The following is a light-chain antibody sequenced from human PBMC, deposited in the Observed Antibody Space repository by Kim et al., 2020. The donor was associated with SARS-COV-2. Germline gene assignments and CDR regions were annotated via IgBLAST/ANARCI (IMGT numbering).Light chain of an antibody. J-gene: IGLJ3*02. CDR1: NMGNKD. Sequence: ATSQMARITCGGNNMGNKDVHWYQQKPGQDPVLVIYSDRNRPSEIPERFSGSNPGSTATLTISRVEAGDEADYHCQVWDSSSDLWVFGGGTQLTVL. CDR3: QVWDSSSDLWV. V-gene: IGLV3-12*02. CDR2: SDR.